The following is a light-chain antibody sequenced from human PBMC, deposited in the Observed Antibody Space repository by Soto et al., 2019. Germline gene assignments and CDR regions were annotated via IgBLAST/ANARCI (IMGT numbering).Light chain of an antibody. CDR3: QHYVDSPWA. CDR2: ASS. J-gene: IGKJ1*01. V-gene: IGKV3-20*01. Sequence: EIVLTQSPATLSLYPGERATLSCRASQRFNSAYLAWYQKKPGQPPRLLIYASSNRAAGIPDRFSASASGTDFTLTISRLEPEDFAVYYCQHYVDSPWALGQGTKVEI. CDR1: QRFNSAY.